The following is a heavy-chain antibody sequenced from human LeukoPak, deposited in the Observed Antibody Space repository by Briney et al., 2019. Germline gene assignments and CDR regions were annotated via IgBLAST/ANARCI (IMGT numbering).Heavy chain of an antibody. D-gene: IGHD3-3*01. CDR1: GYTLTELS. Sequence: ASVKVSCKVSGYTLTELSMHWVRQAPGKGLEWMGGFDPEDGETTYAQKFQGRVTMTEDTSTDTAYMELSSLRSEDTAVYYCATGTPNPPLRFLYYMDVWGKGTTVTVSS. J-gene: IGHJ6*03. CDR3: ATGTPNPPLRFLYYMDV. V-gene: IGHV1-24*01. CDR2: FDPEDGET.